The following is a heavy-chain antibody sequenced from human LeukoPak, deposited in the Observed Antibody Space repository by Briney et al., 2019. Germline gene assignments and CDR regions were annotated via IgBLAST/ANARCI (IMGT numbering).Heavy chain of an antibody. J-gene: IGHJ3*02. CDR2: MYTSGST. D-gene: IGHD3-10*01. Sequence: PSETLSLTCTVSGGSISSYYWSWIRQPAGKGLEWIGRMYTSGSTNYNPSLRSQVTMSVDTSKNQFSLKLSSVTAADTAVYYCARPGRSGALDIWGQGTMVTVSS. CDR1: GGSISSYY. CDR3: ARPGRSGALDI. V-gene: IGHV4-4*07.